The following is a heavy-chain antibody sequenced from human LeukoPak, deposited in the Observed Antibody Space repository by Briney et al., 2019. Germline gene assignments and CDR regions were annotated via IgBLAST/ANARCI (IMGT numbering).Heavy chain of an antibody. D-gene: IGHD3-10*01. CDR2: ITAGSTST. CDR3: AKGTFCWFGELEY. CDR1: GFTFNNHA. V-gene: IGHV3-23*01. J-gene: IGHJ4*02. Sequence: GGSLRLSCTVSGFTFNNHAMTWVRQAPGKGLEWVSGITAGSTSTYYADSVKGRFTVSRDNSKNTLYLQMNSLRAEDTAIYYCAKGTFCWFGELEYWGQGTLVTVSS.